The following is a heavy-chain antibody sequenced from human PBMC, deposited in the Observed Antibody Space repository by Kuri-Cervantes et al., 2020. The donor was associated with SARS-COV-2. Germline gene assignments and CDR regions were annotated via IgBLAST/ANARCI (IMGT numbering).Heavy chain of an antibody. V-gene: IGHV5-51*01. CDR1: GYSFTSYW. CDR3: ARDARDYDSWMTGY. CDR2: IYPGDADT. J-gene: IGHJ4*02. Sequence: GESLKISCKGSGYSFTSYWIGWVRQMPGKGLEWMGIIYPGDADTRYSPSFQGQVTISRDNAKNSLYLQMNSLRAEDTAVYYCARDARDYDSWMTGYWGQGTLVTVSS. D-gene: IGHD5-12*01.